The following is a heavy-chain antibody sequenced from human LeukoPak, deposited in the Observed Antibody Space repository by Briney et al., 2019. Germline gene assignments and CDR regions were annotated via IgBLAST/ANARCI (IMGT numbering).Heavy chain of an antibody. CDR2: INPSGGST. J-gene: IGHJ5*02. CDR1: GYTFTSYY. CDR3: ARHKERDYYDNFSWFDP. Sequence: ASVKVSCKASGYTFTSYYMHWVRQAPGQGLEWMGIINPSGGSTSYAQKFQGRVTMTRDTSTSTVYMELSSLRSEDTAVYYCARHKERDYYDNFSWFDPWGQGTLVTVSS. V-gene: IGHV1-46*01. D-gene: IGHD3-22*01.